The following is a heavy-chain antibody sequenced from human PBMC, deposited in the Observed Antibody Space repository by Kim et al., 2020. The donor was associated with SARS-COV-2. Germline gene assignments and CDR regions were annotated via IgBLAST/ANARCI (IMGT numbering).Heavy chain of an antibody. CDR3: AREAFYYDFWSGYYYNAFDI. V-gene: IGHV4-59*01. J-gene: IGHJ3*02. D-gene: IGHD3-3*01. Sequence: RVTISVDTSKNQFSLKLSSVTAADTAVYYCAREAFYYDFWSGYYYNAFDIWGQGTMVTVSS.